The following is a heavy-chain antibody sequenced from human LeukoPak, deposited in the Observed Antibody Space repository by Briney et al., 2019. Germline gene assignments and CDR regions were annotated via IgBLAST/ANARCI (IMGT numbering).Heavy chain of an antibody. D-gene: IGHD3-10*01. CDR2: ISSGGTDE. V-gene: IGHV3-30*01. CDR3: ARDSTYYYDSGSSGPHYFDN. Sequence: GGSLRLSCAASGITLSSCAMHWVRQAPGKGLEWVSLISSGGTDEYYADSVKGRFTISRDNSKNTLYLQLNSLRGEDTAVYYCARDSTYYYDSGSSGPHYFDNWGQGTLVTVSS. CDR1: GITLSSCA. J-gene: IGHJ4*02.